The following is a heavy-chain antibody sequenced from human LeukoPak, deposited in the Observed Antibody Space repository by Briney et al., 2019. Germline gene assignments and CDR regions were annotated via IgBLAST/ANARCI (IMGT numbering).Heavy chain of an antibody. D-gene: IGHD1-26*01. CDR2: IKPDGRDK. Sequence: GGSLRLSCAASGLFFSTNWMSWVRQAPGKGLEWVATIKPDGRDKYYVDSVRGRFTMSRDNGKNSVYLQMNSLRAEDTAVYYCASWEASTNYWGQGTLVTVSS. J-gene: IGHJ4*02. CDR3: ASWEASTNY. V-gene: IGHV3-7*01. CDR1: GLFFSTNW.